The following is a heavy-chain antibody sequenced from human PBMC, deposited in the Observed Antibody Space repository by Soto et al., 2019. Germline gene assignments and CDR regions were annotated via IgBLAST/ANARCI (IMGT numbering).Heavy chain of an antibody. D-gene: IGHD7-27*01. V-gene: IGHV4-39*01. J-gene: IGHJ6*02. Sequence: QLQLQESGPGLVKPSETLSLTCTVSGGPISSSSNYWGWIRQPPGKGLEWIGGIYYSGSTYYNPSLKSRVTISVDTSKNQFSLKLSSVTAADTAVYYCARHVTGGHYYYYVMDVWGQGTTVTVSS. CDR3: ARHVTGGHYYYYVMDV. CDR2: IYYSGST. CDR1: GGPISSSSNY.